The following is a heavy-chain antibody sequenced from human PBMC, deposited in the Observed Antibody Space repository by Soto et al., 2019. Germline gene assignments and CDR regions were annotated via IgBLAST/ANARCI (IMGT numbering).Heavy chain of an antibody. V-gene: IGHV4-4*02. CDR2: IYHSGST. Sequence: QVQLQESGPGLVKPSGTLSLTCAVSGGSISSSNWWSWVRQPPGKGLEWIGEIYHSGSTNYNPSLKSRVTISVDKSKNQFSLKLSSVTAADTAVYYCARVLSTYYYGSGSFNWFDPWGQGTLVTVSS. CDR3: ARVLSTYYYGSGSFNWFDP. D-gene: IGHD3-10*01. CDR1: GGSISSSNW. J-gene: IGHJ5*02.